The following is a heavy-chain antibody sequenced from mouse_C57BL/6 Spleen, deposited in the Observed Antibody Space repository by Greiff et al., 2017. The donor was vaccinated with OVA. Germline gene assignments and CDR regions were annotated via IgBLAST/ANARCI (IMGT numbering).Heavy chain of an antibody. CDR1: GYTFTDYY. CDR3: ASTAGYYFDY. D-gene: IGHD1-2*01. V-gene: IGHV1-19*01. J-gene: IGHJ2*01. Sequence: VQLQQSGPVLVKPGASVKMSCKASGYTFTDYYMNWVKQSHGKSLEWIGVINPYNGGTSYNQKFKGKATLTVDKSSSTAYMELNSLTSEDSAVYYCASTAGYYFDYWGQGTTLTVSS. CDR2: INPYNGGT.